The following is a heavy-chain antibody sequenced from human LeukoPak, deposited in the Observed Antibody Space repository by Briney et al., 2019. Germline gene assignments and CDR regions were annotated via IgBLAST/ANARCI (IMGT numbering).Heavy chain of an antibody. Sequence: GESLKISCKGSGYSFTSYWIGWVRQMPGKGLEWMGIIYPGDSDTRYSPSFQGQVTISADKSISTAYLQWSSLKASDTAMYYCARHGGIYYDSSGYYSAIDYWGQGTLVTVSS. CDR3: ARHGGIYYDSSGYYSAIDY. V-gene: IGHV5-51*01. CDR1: GYSFTSYW. CDR2: IYPGDSDT. D-gene: IGHD3-22*01. J-gene: IGHJ4*02.